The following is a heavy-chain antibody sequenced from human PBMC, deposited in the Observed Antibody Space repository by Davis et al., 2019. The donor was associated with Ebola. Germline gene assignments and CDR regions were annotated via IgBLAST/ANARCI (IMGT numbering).Heavy chain of an antibody. V-gene: IGHV4-38-2*02. CDR3: ARRERFLEWPHRGGDY. J-gene: IGHJ4*02. Sequence: SETLSLTCTVSNYSIMSGYYWGWIRQTPEKGLEWIASIDHSGSTIYNPSLTSRVTMSVETSKNQFSLKLSSVTAAGTAVYFCARRERFLEWPHRGGDYWGQGTLVTVSS. CDR2: IDHSGST. CDR1: NYSIMSGYY. D-gene: IGHD3-3*01.